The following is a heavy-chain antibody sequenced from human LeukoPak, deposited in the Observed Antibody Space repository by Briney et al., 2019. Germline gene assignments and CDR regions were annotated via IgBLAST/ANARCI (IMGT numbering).Heavy chain of an antibody. Sequence: GGSLRLSFAASGFTFSSYGMNWVRQAPGKGLEWISYISSSGYTVYYADSVKGRFTISRDNAKNSLYLQMNSLRAEDTAVYYCARDSPVDTAMDFEYWGQGTLVTVSS. CDR3: ARDSPVDTAMDFEY. D-gene: IGHD5-18*01. V-gene: IGHV3-48*03. CDR2: ISSSGYTV. J-gene: IGHJ4*02. CDR1: GFTFSSYG.